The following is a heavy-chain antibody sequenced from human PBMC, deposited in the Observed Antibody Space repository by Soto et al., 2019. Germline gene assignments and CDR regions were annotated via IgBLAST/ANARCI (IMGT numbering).Heavy chain of an antibody. CDR3: ASDSPVLKVFSGSSYYYYGMDV. CDR1: GFSFSSYE. V-gene: IGHV3-48*03. D-gene: IGHD2-8*01. J-gene: IGHJ6*02. CDR2: ISSSDGTV. Sequence: EVQLVESGGGLVQPGGSLRLSCAASGFSFSSYEMNWVRQAPGMGLEWLSRISSSDGTVYYADSVKGRFTISRDTARNSLYLQMNGLRAEDTAVYYCASDSPVLKVFSGSSYYYYGMDVWGQGTTVTVSS.